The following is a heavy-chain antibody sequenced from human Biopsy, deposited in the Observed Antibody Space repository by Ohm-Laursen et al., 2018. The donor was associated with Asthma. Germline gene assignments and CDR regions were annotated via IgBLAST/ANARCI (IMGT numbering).Heavy chain of an antibody. Sequence: ASVKVSCKASGYPFIGYHIHWMRQAPGQGLEWMGRIIPIFGTANYAQKFQGRVTITADESTSTAYMELSSLRSEDTAVYYCARDPHNSYLASLRTKFNYYYYGMDVWGQGTTVTVSS. CDR2: IIPIFGTA. CDR1: GYPFIGYH. CDR3: ARDPHNSYLASLRTKFNYYYYGMDV. J-gene: IGHJ6*02. V-gene: IGHV1-69*13. D-gene: IGHD1-7*01.